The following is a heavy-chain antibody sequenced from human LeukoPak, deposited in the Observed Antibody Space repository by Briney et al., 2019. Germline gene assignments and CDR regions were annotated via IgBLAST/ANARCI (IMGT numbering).Heavy chain of an antibody. CDR1: GYTFTDYY. D-gene: IGHD4-17*01. CDR2: ISPNTGGT. J-gene: IGHJ4*02. Sequence: ASVKVSCKASGYTFTDYYMHWVRQAPGQGLEWMGWISPNTGGTNYAQKFEGRVTMTRDTSIRTAYMELSRLTSDDTAVYYCARETKTTVTTAGYWGQGTLVTVSS. CDR3: ARETKTTVTTAGY. V-gene: IGHV1-2*02.